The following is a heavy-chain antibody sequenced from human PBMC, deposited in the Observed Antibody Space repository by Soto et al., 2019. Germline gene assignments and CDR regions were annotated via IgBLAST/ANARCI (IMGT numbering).Heavy chain of an antibody. D-gene: IGHD5-12*01. CDR1: GYTFTSYG. V-gene: IGHV1-18*01. CDR3: ERTVAP. CDR2: ISDYNGNR. J-gene: IGHJ5*02. Sequence: KFASKAAGYTFTSYGSYWVRRAPGQGVEWMEWISDYNGNRNYAQKLQVRVTMTTATSTSKAHMELKRLRAADTAVDYCERTVAPWGQG.